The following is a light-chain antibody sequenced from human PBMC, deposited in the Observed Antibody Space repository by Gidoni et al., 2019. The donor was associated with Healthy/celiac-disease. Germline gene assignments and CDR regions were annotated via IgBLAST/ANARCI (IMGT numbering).Light chain of an antibody. CDR2: GKN. CDR1: SLRSYY. V-gene: IGLV3-19*01. CDR3: NSRDSSGNLVV. J-gene: IGLJ2*01. Sequence: SSELTQDPAVSVALGQTVRITCQGYSLRSYYASWYQQKPGQAPALVIYGKNNRPSGIPDRFSGSSSGNTASLTITGAQAEDEADYYCNSRDSSGNLVVFGGGTKLTVL.